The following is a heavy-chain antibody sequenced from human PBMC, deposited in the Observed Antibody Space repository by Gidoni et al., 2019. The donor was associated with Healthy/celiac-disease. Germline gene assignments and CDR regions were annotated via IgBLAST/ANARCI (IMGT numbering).Heavy chain of an antibody. V-gene: IGHV4-30-2*01. CDR3: ARGLLYCSSTSCHCRWFDP. CDR1: GGSISSGGYS. J-gene: IGHJ5*02. D-gene: IGHD2-2*01. Sequence: QLQLQESGSGLVKPSQTLSLTCAVSGGSISSGGYSWSWIRQPPGKGREWIGYIHHSGSTYSTPSLKSLVTISVDRSKNQFSLKLSSVTAADTAVYYCARGLLYCSSTSCHCRWFDPWGQGTLVTVSS. CDR2: IHHSGST.